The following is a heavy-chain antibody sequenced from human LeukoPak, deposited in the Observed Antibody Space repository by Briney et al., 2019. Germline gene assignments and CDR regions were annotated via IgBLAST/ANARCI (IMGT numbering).Heavy chain of an antibody. Sequence: PSETLSLTCTVSGGSISSSSYYWAWIRQPPGKGLEWIGSIYYSGNTYYKSSLKSRVTIAVDTSKNQFSLKLNSVTAADTAVYYCARESSYDSSGYSHDAFDIWGQGTMVTVSS. CDR1: GGSISSSSYY. J-gene: IGHJ3*02. V-gene: IGHV4-39*07. CDR2: IYYSGNT. D-gene: IGHD3-22*01. CDR3: ARESSYDSSGYSHDAFDI.